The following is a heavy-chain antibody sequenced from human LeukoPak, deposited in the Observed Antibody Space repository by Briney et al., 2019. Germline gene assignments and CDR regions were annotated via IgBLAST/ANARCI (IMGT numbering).Heavy chain of an antibody. V-gene: IGHV3-11*04. CDR1: GFTFSDYY. CDR2: ISSSGSTI. D-gene: IGHD3-10*01. Sequence: PGGSLRLSCAASGFTFSDYYMSWIRQAPGKGLEWVSYISSSGSTIYYADSVKGRFTISRDNSENTLYLQMNSLRAEDTAVYYCAKGARITMVRALFDYWGQGTLVTVSS. CDR3: AKGARITMVRALFDY. J-gene: IGHJ4*02.